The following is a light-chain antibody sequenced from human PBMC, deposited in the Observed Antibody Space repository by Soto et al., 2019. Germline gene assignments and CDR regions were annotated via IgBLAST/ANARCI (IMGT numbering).Light chain of an antibody. Sequence: EIVLTQSPGTLSLSPGERATLACRASQSVSSSYLAWYQQKPGQAPRLLIYGASSRATGTPDRFSGSGSGTDFTLTISRLEPEDFAVYYCQQYDSSAEITFGQGTRLEIK. V-gene: IGKV3-20*01. CDR2: GAS. CDR3: QQYDSSAEIT. CDR1: QSVSSSY. J-gene: IGKJ5*01.